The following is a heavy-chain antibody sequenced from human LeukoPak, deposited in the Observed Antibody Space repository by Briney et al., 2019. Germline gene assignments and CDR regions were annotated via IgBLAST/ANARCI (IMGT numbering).Heavy chain of an antibody. V-gene: IGHV3-48*01. D-gene: IGHD1-14*01. CDR1: GFTFSSYR. CDR2: ITETGSII. J-gene: IGHJ4*02. Sequence: GGSLRLSCAASGFTFSSYRMSWVRQTPGKGLEWLSYITETGSIIYYADSVKGRFTISRDNSKNTLSLQMNSLRLEDTAVYYCAREPGYYFDYWGQGTLVTVSS. CDR3: AREPGYYFDY.